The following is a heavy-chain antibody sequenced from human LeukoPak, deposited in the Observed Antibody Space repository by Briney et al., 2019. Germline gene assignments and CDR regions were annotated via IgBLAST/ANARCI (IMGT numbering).Heavy chain of an antibody. CDR3: ARALLRDLLWFGGAFDY. J-gene: IGHJ4*02. CDR1: GLTFNSYA. V-gene: IGHV3-30*04. Sequence: GGSLRLSCAASGLTFNSYAMHWVRQAPGKGLEWVAVISYDGSNKYYADSVKGRFTISRDNSKNTLYLQMNSLRAEDTAVYYCARALLRDLLWFGGAFDYWGQGTLVTVSS. D-gene: IGHD3-10*01. CDR2: ISYDGSNK.